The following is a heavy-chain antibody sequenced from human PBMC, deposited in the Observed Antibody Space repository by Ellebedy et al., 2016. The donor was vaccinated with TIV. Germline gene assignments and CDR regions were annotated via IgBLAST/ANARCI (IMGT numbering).Heavy chain of an antibody. CDR2: ISSSSSTI. D-gene: IGHD2-2*01. V-gene: IGHV3-48*04. Sequence: GGSLRLXXAASGFTFSSYSMNWVRQAPGKGLEWVSYISSSSSTIYYADSVKGRFTISRDNAKNSLYLQMNSLRAEDTAVYYCARDSSLVVPAAIPMDVWGQGTTVTVSS. J-gene: IGHJ6*02. CDR1: GFTFSSYS. CDR3: ARDSSLVVPAAIPMDV.